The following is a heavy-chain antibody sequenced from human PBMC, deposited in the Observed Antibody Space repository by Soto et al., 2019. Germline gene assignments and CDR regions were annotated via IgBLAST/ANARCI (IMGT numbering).Heavy chain of an antibody. J-gene: IGHJ4*02. Sequence: QVQLQESGPGLVSPWGTLSLTCTVSGASISSSGYYWGWIRQAPGKGLEWIGSIDYIGNTYYNPSLKSRVTVSVYTSKNQISLELNSVTAADTAVHYCVRGGLRYQQSSYYFDVWCQGTLVTVSS. V-gene: IGHV4-39*01. CDR1: GASISSSGYY. CDR3: VRGGLRYQQSSYYFDV. D-gene: IGHD3-16*01. CDR2: IDYIGNT.